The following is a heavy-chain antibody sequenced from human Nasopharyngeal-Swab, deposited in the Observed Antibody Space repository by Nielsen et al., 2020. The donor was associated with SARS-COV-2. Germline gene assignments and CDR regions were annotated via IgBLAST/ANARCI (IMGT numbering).Heavy chain of an antibody. CDR3: ARPGTGIAAADY. J-gene: IGHJ4*02. D-gene: IGHD6-13*01. CDR2: INHSGST. Sequence: WIRQPPGKGLEWIGEINHSGSTNYNPSLKSRVTISVDTSKNQFSLKLSSVAAADTAVYYCARPGTGIAAADYWGQGTLVTVSS. V-gene: IGHV4-34*01.